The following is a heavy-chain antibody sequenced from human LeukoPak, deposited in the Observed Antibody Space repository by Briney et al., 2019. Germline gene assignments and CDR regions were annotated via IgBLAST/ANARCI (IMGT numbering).Heavy chain of an antibody. CDR1: GGSISSYY. D-gene: IGHD7-27*01. CDR3: ARLNNWGSLA. J-gene: IGHJ3*01. Sequence: PSETLSLTCTVSGGSISSYYWSWIRQPPGKGLEWIGYIYYSGSTYYNPSLKSRVTISVDTSKNQFSLKLSSVTAADTAVYYCARLNNWGSLAWGQGTMVTVSS. V-gene: IGHV4-59*06. CDR2: IYYSGST.